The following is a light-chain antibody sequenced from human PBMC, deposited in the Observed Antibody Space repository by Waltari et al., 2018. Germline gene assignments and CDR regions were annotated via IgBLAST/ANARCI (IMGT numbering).Light chain of an antibody. J-gene: IGKJ1*01. CDR2: DAS. V-gene: IGKV3-20*01. CDR1: QGVGRAL. Sequence: EIVFTQSPGTTALSHGASAPISCRASQGVGRALSWYQQTPGQAPRLLIYDASSRATGNSDKFSGSGSGTDFSLTISRVEPEDIAVYVCQMYVRVPVTFGQGTKVEVK. CDR3: QMYVRVPVT.